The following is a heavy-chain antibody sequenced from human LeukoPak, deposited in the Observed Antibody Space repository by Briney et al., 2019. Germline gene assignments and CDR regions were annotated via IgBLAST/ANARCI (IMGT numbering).Heavy chain of an antibody. V-gene: IGHV1-46*01. CDR3: ARVRFSSGWYIAFDM. J-gene: IGHJ3*02. CDR2: IHPSGGST. CDR1: GGTFSSYA. Sequence: GASVKVSCKASGGTFSSYAISWVRQAPGQGLEWMGIIHPSGGSTTYAQKFQGRVTMTRDTSTRTVYLELSSLRSEDTAMYYCARVRFSSGWYIAFDMWGQGTMVTVSS. D-gene: IGHD6-19*01.